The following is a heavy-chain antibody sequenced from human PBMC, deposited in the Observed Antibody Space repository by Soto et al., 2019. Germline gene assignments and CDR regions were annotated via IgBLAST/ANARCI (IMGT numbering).Heavy chain of an antibody. Sequence: GGSLRLSCAASGFTFSNAWMSWVRQAPGKGLEWVGRIKSKTDGGTTDYAAPVKGRFTISRDDSKNTLYLQMNSLKTEDTAVYYCTTGILGYCSSTSCYTHEYYYYYMDVWGKGTTVTVSS. V-gene: IGHV3-15*01. CDR3: TTGILGYCSSTSCYTHEYYYYYMDV. CDR1: GFTFSNAW. J-gene: IGHJ6*03. D-gene: IGHD2-2*02. CDR2: IKSKTDGGTT.